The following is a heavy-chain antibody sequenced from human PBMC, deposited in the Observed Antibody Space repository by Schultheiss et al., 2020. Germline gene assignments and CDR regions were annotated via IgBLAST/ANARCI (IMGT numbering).Heavy chain of an antibody. CDR2: INPNSGGT. J-gene: IGHJ6*02. Sequence: ASVKVSCKASGYTFTGYYMHWVRQAPGQGLEWMGWINPNSGGTNYAQKFQGRVTITADKSTSTAYMELSSLRSEDTAVYYCARGPYEYDFWSGWDYYYGMDVWGQGTTVTVSS. V-gene: IGHV1-2*02. CDR1: GYTFTGYY. D-gene: IGHD3-3*01. CDR3: ARGPYEYDFWSGWDYYYGMDV.